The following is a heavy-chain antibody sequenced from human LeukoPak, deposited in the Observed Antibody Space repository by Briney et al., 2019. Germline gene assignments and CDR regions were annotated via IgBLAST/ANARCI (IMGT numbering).Heavy chain of an antibody. CDR3: ARDNYDILTGYLTNYFDY. CDR1: GFTFSSYE. D-gene: IGHD3-9*01. V-gene: IGHV3-48*03. J-gene: IGHJ4*02. Sequence: GGSLRLSCAASGFTFSSYEMNWVRQAPGKGLEWVSYVSSSGSTIYYADSVKGRFTISRDNAKNSLYLQMNSLRAEDTAVYYCARDNYDILTGYLTNYFDYWGQGTLVTVSS. CDR2: VSSSGSTI.